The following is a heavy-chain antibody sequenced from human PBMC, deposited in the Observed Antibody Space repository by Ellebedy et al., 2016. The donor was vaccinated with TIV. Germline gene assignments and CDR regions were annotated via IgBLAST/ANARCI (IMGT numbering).Heavy chain of an antibody. CDR3: AHGGPNNWFDP. D-gene: IGHD3-16*01. Sequence: SGPTLVKPTQTLTLTCTFSGFSLSTSGVGVGWIRQHPGKALEWLALIYWDDGRRYSPSLKSRLTITKEPSKNQVVLTMTNMYPVDTATYYCAHGGPNNWFDPWGQGTLVTVSS. J-gene: IGHJ5*02. V-gene: IGHV2-5*02. CDR2: IYWDDGR. CDR1: GFSLSTSGVG.